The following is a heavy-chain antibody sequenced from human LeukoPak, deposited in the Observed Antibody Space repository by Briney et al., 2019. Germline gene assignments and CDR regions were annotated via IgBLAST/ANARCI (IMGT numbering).Heavy chain of an antibody. J-gene: IGHJ3*02. V-gene: IGHV3-21*01. CDR3: ARDRLRVAAPDAFDI. CDR2: ISSSSSYI. Sequence: PGGSLRLSCAASGFTFSSYSMNWVRQAPGKGLEWVSSISSSSSYIYYADSVKGRFTISRDNAKNSLYLQMNSLRAEDTAVYYCARDRLRVAAPDAFDIWGQGTMLTVSS. CDR1: GFTFSSYS. D-gene: IGHD6-19*01.